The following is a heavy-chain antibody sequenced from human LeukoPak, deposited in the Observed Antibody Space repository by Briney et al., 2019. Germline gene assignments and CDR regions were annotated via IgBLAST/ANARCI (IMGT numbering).Heavy chain of an antibody. D-gene: IGHD3-9*01. V-gene: IGHV4-34*01. CDR1: GGSFSGYY. Sequence: SETLSLTCAVYGGSFSGYYWSWIRQPPGKGLEWIGEINHSGSTNYNPSLKSRVTISVDTSKNQFSLKLSSVTAADTAVYYCARQDILTETPDYWGQGTPVTVSS. CDR3: ARQDILTETPDY. CDR2: INHSGST. J-gene: IGHJ4*02.